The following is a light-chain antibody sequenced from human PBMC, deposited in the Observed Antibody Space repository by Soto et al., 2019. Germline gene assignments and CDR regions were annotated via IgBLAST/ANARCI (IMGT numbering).Light chain of an antibody. Sequence: DIVLTQSPDTLSLSPGERATLSCRASQSVGSYLAWYQLKPGQAPRLLIYDASNRATGIPARFSGSGAGTDFTLTISSLEPEDFAVYYCQQRNNYQITFGQGTRLEIK. J-gene: IGKJ5*01. CDR1: QSVGSY. CDR2: DAS. V-gene: IGKV3-11*01. CDR3: QQRNNYQIT.